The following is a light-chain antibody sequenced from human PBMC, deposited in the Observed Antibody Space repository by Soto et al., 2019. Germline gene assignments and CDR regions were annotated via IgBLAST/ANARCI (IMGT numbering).Light chain of an antibody. Sequence: QSALTQPASVSGSPGQSITVSCTGTSSDVGGYNYVSWYQHHPGKAPKLVIYEVSNRPSGVSNRFSGSKSGNTASLTISGLQAEDEANYYCSSYRSGSTLWVFGGGTKVTVL. J-gene: IGLJ3*02. CDR1: SSDVGGYNY. CDR2: EVS. V-gene: IGLV2-14*01. CDR3: SSYRSGSTLWV.